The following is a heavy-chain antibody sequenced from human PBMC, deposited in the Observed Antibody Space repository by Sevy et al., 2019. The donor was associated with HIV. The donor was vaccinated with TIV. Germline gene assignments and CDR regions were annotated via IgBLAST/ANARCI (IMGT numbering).Heavy chain of an antibody. CDR3: AKSPQYYDILTGYYVAEYFQH. Sequence: GGSLRLSCAASGFTFSSYAMSWVRQAPGKGLEWVSAISGSGGSTYYADSVKGRFTISIDNSKNTLYLQMNSLRAEDTGVYYCAKSPQYYDILTGYYVAEYFQHWGQGTLVTVSS. J-gene: IGHJ1*01. D-gene: IGHD3-9*01. V-gene: IGHV3-23*01. CDR1: GFTFSSYA. CDR2: ISGSGGST.